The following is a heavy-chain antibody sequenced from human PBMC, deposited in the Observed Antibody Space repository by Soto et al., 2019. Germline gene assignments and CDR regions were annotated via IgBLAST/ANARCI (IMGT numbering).Heavy chain of an antibody. CDR2: ISSSSSTI. J-gene: IGHJ3*02. CDR1: GFTFSSYS. Sequence: GGSLRLSCAASGFTFSSYSMNWVRQAPGKGLEWVSYISSSSSTIYYADSVKGRFTISRDNAKNSLYLQMNSLRAEDTAVYYCARVGTVTFDAFDIWGQGTMVTVSS. D-gene: IGHD4-17*01. CDR3: ARVGTVTFDAFDI. V-gene: IGHV3-48*01.